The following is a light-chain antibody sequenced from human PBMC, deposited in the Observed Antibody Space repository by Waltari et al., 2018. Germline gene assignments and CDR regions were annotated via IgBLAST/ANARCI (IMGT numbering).Light chain of an antibody. CDR3: QQSDSMPLT. V-gene: IGKV1-39*01. CDR2: AAS. J-gene: IGKJ4*01. Sequence: DIQMTQSPSSLSASVGDRVTITCRASQSITSYLNWYQQKPGKAPKLLIYAASSLQSGVPSRFSGSGSGTDFTLTTSSLQPEDFATYYCQQSDSMPLTFGGGTKVEI. CDR1: QSITSY.